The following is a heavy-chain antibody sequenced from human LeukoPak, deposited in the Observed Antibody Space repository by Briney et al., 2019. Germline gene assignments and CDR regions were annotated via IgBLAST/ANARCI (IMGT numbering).Heavy chain of an antibody. V-gene: IGHV4-4*02. CDR2: TFHSGIT. D-gene: IGHD6-13*01. Sequence: EPSETLSLTCAVSGASISRSHWWSWVRQPPGKGLEWIGETFHSGITNYNPSLKSRVTMSVVKSNNQFSLNLNSMTAADTAVYYCARTSPSQQLTDCWGQGTLVTVSS. CDR1: GASISRSHW. CDR3: ARTSPSQQLTDC. J-gene: IGHJ4*02.